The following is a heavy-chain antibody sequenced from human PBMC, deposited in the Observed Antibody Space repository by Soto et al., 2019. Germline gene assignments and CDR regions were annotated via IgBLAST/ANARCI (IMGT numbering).Heavy chain of an antibody. V-gene: IGHV3-21*01. D-gene: IGHD5-18*01. CDR1: GFTFSSYS. Sequence: EVQLVESGGGLVKPGGSLRLSCAASGFTFSSYSMNWVRQAPGKGLEWVSSISSSSSYIYYADSVKRRITISRDNAKNSLYLQMNSLRAEDTAVYYCARDQPGYSYGYGLGYWGQGTLVTVSS. CDR3: ARDQPGYSYGYGLGY. CDR2: ISSSSSYI. J-gene: IGHJ4*02.